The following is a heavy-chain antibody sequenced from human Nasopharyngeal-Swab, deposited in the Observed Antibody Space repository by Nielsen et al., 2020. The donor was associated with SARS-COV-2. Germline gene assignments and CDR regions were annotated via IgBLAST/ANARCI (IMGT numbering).Heavy chain of an antibody. J-gene: IGHJ1*01. D-gene: IGHD4-11*01. V-gene: IGHV3-53*01. Sequence: GESLKISCAASGFNVSNNYMTWVRQAPGKGLERVSIIYSSGSIYHADSVKGRFIISRDTSKNTLSLRMNSLRVDDTAVYYCASAVTGPLYWGQGTLVTVSS. CDR2: IYSSGSI. CDR3: ASAVTGPLY. CDR1: GFNVSNNY.